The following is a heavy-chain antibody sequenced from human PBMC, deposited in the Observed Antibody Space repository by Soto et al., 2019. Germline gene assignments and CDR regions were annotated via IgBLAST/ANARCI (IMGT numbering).Heavy chain of an antibody. CDR1: GFTFSSYW. CDR3: ARVGYYYAAVGAAFDI. J-gene: IGHJ3*02. Sequence: VQLVESGGGLVQPGGSLRLSCAASGFTFSSYWMHWVRQAPGKGLVWVSRINSDGSSTSYADSVKGRFTISRDNAKNTLYLQMNSLRAEDTAVYYCARVGYYYAAVGAAFDIWGQGTMVTVSS. D-gene: IGHD3-10*01. CDR2: INSDGSST. V-gene: IGHV3-74*01.